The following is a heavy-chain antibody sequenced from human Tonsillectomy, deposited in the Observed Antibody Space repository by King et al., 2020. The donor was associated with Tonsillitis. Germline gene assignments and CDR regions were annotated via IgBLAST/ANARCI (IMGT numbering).Heavy chain of an antibody. J-gene: IGHJ6*02. V-gene: IGHV3-23*04. CDR1: GFTFSSYA. CDR3: AKGLGLGYYYYGMDV. Sequence: VQLVESGGGLVQPGGSLRLSCAASGFTFSSYAMNWVRQAPGKGLEWVSAISGSGGSTYYADSVKGRFTISRDSSKNTLYLQMNSPRAEDTAVYYCAKGLGLGYYYYGMDVWGQGTTVTVSS. CDR2: ISGSGGST.